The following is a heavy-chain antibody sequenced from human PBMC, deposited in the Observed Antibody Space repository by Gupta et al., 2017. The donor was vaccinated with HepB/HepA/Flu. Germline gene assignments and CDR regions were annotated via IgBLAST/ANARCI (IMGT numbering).Heavy chain of an antibody. D-gene: IGHD3-22*01. Sequence: QEQLVESGGGVVQPGRSLRVSCAASGFGFSGYAMHWVRQAPGRGLEWVAHISYDGSKKYYADSGKGRFTISRDNSKNTLYLQMNSLRVEDTAVYYCSREGSPTESSSWFSFASWGQGTLVTVSS. CDR2: ISYDGSKK. J-gene: IGHJ4*02. V-gene: IGHV3-30-3*01. CDR1: GFGFSGYA. CDR3: SREGSPTESSSWFSFAS.